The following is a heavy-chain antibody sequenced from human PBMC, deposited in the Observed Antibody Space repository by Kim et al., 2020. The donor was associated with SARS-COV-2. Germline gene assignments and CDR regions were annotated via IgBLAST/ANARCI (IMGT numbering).Heavy chain of an antibody. Sequence: GGSLRLSCTASGLNFGDYAMSWFRQAPGKGLEWVAFIRSKRYGETKEYSASVKGRFTISSDDSKRIAYLQMNGLKTEDTAVYYCTSVPYYYDSAAYYHDYWGQGTLVTVSS. J-gene: IGHJ4*02. V-gene: IGHV3-49*03. CDR1: GLNFGDYA. D-gene: IGHD3-22*01. CDR3: TSVPYYYDSAAYYHDY. CDR2: IRSKRYGETK.